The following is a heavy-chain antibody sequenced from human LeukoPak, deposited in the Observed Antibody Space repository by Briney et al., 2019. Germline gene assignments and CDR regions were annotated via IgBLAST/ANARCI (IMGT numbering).Heavy chain of an antibody. D-gene: IGHD3-10*01. J-gene: IGHJ4*02. CDR1: GLSFSSYA. CDR3: AKRNTMVRGGPCFDY. Sequence: GGSLRLSCAASGLSFSSYAMNWVRQAPGKGLEWVSIIFGNGDTTYYADSVKGRFTVSRDNSKDTLYLQMNDLRPDDTAIYYRAKRNTMVRGGPCFDYWGQGLLVTVSS. CDR2: IFGNGDTT. V-gene: IGHV3-23*01.